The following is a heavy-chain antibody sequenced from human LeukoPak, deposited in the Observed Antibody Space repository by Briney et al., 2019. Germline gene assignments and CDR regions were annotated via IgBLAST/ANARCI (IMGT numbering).Heavy chain of an antibody. CDR1: GFTFSSYA. CDR3: AKALNYYGSGSYYNH. Sequence: TGGSLRLSCAASGFTFSSYAMSWVRQAPGKGLEWVSAISGSGGSTYYADSVKGRFTISRDNSKNTLYLQMNSLRAEDAAVYYCAKALNYYGSGSYYNHWGRGTLVTVSS. D-gene: IGHD3-10*01. V-gene: IGHV3-23*01. CDR2: ISGSGGST. J-gene: IGHJ5*02.